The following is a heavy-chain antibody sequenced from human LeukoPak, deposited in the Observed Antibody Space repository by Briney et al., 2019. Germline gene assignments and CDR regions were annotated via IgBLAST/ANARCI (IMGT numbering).Heavy chain of an antibody. V-gene: IGHV6-1*01. CDR2: TYYRSTWYN. CDR3: ARRLTQYDCFDP. CDR1: GDIVSSNSAA. Sequence: SQTLSLTCAISGDIVSSNSAAWNWIRQSPSRGLEWLGRTYYRSTWYNDYAVSVRGRITVNPDTSKNQFSLHLNSVTPEDTAVYYCARRLTQYDCFDPWGQGILVTVSS. D-gene: IGHD2-2*01. J-gene: IGHJ5*02.